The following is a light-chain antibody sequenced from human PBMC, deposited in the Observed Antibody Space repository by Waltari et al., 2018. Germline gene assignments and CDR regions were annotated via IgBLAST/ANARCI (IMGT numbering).Light chain of an antibody. CDR2: SND. J-gene: IGLJ3*02. Sequence: QSVLTQPLSMSGTPGQGVPISCSGSSPTIGRDTVNWYQQLPGTAPKLLIYSNDQRPSGVPDRFSGSKSGTSASLAISGLQSDDEADYYCAAWDNSLDAWVFGGGTKLTVL. CDR3: AAWDNSLDAWV. CDR1: SPTIGRDT. V-gene: IGLV1-44*01.